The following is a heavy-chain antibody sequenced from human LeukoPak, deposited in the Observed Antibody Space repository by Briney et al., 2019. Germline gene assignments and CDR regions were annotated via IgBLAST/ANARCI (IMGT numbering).Heavy chain of an antibody. Sequence: GGSLRLSCAASGFTFSSYSMNWVRQAPGKGLEWASSISSSSSYIYYAHPAKGRSTFPRTHPKHSLYLHMTLLPPEAPPFYYFARGDAYDSLAVCGKGTTVTVSS. CDR1: GFTFSSYS. CDR3: ARGDAYDSLAV. CDR2: ISSSSSYI. D-gene: IGHD5-24*01. V-gene: IGHV3-21*04. J-gene: IGHJ6*04.